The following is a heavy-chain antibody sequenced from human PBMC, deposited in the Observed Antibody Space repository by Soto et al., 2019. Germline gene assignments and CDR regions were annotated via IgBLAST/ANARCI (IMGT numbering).Heavy chain of an antibody. D-gene: IGHD2-15*01. CDR2: IYSGGST. CDR3: ASKRSSDCSGGSCYSGGQDY. V-gene: IGHV3-53*01. J-gene: IGHJ4*02. Sequence: EVQLVESGGGLIQPGGPLRLSCAASGFTVSSNYMSWVRQAPGKGLEWVSVIYSGGSTYYADSVKGRFTISRDNSKNTLYLQMNSLRAEDTAVYYCASKRSSDCSGGSCYSGGQDYWGQGTLVTVSS. CDR1: GFTVSSNY.